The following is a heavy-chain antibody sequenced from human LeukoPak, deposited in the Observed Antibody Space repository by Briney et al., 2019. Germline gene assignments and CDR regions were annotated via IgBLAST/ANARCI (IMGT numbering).Heavy chain of an antibody. D-gene: IGHD5-24*01. V-gene: IGHV3-23*01. CDR3: AKNSRGVSWDRTIY. J-gene: IGHJ4*02. CDR1: GFTFSSYA. Sequence: PGGSLRLSCAASGFTFSSYAMSWVRQAPGKGLEWVSAISGSGGSTYYADSVKGRFTISRDSSKNTLYLQMNSLRAEDTAVYYCAKNSRGVSWDRTIYWGQGTLVTVSS. CDR2: ISGSGGST.